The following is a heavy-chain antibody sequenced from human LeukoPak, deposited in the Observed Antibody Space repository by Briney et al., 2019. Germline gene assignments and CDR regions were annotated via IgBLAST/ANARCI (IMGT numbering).Heavy chain of an antibody. D-gene: IGHD6-13*01. CDR2: ISAYNGNT. CDR3: ASAHSSWWYDY. CDR1: GGTFSSYA. V-gene: IGHV1-18*01. J-gene: IGHJ4*02. Sequence: ASVKVSCKASGGTFSSYAISWVRQAPGQGLEWMGWISAYNGNTNYAQKLQGRVTMTTDTSTSTAYMELRSLRSDDTAVYYCASAHSSWWYDYWGQGTLVTVSS.